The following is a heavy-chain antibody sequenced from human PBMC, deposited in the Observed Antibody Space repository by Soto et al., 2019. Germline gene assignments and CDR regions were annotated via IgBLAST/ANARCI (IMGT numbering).Heavy chain of an antibody. D-gene: IGHD6-13*01. CDR2: ISYDGSNK. J-gene: IGHJ3*02. CDR3: ARLSSLPADNAFDI. Sequence: QVQLVESGGGVVQPGRSLRLSCAASGFTFSSYAMHWVRQAPGKGLEWVAVISYDGSNKYYADSVKGRFTISRDNSKNTLYLQMNSLRAEDTAVYYCARLSSLPADNAFDIWGQGTMVTVSS. CDR1: GFTFSSYA. V-gene: IGHV3-30-3*01.